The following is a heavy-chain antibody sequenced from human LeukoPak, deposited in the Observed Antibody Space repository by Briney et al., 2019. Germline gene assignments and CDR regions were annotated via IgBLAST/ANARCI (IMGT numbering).Heavy chain of an antibody. Sequence: ASVKVSCKASGYTFTGYYMHWVRQVPGQGLEWMGWINSNSGGTNYAQKFQGRVTMTRDTSISTAYMELSRLRSDDTAVYYCARVVTGTTEYYYYYYYMDVWGKGTTVTVSS. CDR2: INSNSGGT. J-gene: IGHJ6*03. D-gene: IGHD1-7*01. CDR3: ARVVTGTTEYYYYYYYMDV. V-gene: IGHV1-2*02. CDR1: GYTFTGYY.